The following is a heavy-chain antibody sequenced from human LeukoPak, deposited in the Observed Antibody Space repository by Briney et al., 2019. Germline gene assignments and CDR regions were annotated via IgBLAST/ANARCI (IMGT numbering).Heavy chain of an antibody. CDR3: ARGVKYYDYVWGSYRYWFDP. Sequence: SETLSLTCAVYGGSFSGYYWSWIRQPPGKGLEWIGEINHSGSTNYNPSLKSRVTISVDTSKNQFSLTLSSVTAADTAVYYCARGVKYYDYVWGSYRYWFDPWGQGTLVTVSS. V-gene: IGHV4-34*01. D-gene: IGHD3-16*02. CDR1: GGSFSGYY. J-gene: IGHJ5*02. CDR2: INHSGST.